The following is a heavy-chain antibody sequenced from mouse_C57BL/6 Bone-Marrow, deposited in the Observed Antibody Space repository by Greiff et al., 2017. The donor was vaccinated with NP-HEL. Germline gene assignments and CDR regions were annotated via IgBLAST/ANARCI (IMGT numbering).Heavy chain of an antibody. CDR1: GYTFTSYW. CDR3: YYYGSSYRLAY. D-gene: IGHD1-1*01. CDR2: IHPSDSDT. Sequence: QVQLKQPGAELVKPGASVKVSCKASGYTFTSYWMHWVKQRPGQGLEWIGRIHPSDSDTNYNQKFKGKATLTVDKSSSTAYMQLSSLTSEDSAVYYCYYYGSSYRLAYWGQGTLVTVSA. V-gene: IGHV1-74*01. J-gene: IGHJ3*01.